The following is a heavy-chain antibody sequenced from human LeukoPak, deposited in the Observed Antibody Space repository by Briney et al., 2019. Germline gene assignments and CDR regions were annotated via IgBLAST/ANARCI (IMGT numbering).Heavy chain of an antibody. CDR2: INSDGSST. D-gene: IGHD5-18*01. V-gene: IGHV3-74*01. J-gene: IGHJ4*02. Sequence: PGGSLRLSCAASGFTFSNYWMHWVRQAPGKGLVWVSRINSDGSSTSYADSVKGRFTISRDNAKNTLYLQMNSLRAEDTAVYYCARVDTAMVFDYWGQGTLVTVSS. CDR3: ARVDTAMVFDY. CDR1: GFTFSNYW.